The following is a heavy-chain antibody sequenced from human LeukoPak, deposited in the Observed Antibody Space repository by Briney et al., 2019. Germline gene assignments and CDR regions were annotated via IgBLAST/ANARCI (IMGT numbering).Heavy chain of an antibody. V-gene: IGHV3-53*01. J-gene: IGHJ4*02. CDR2: VYTGGST. CDR1: GFAVSSNY. D-gene: IGHD3-10*01. CDR3: ARDLRSGGDR. Sequence: GGSLRLSCAASGFAVSSNYMSWVRQAPGKGLEWVSVVYTGGSTYYADSVKGRFTISRDNSKNTLYLQMNSLRAEDTAVYYCARDLRSGGDRWGQGTLVTVSS.